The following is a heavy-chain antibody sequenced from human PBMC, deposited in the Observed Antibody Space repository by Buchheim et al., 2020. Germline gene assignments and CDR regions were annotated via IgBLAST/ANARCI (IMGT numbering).Heavy chain of an antibody. V-gene: IGHV3-48*03. D-gene: IGHD3-10*01. Sequence: EVQLVESGGGLVQPGGSLRLSCAASGFTFSSYEMNWVRQAPGKGLEWVSYISSSGSTIYYADSVKGRFTISRDNAKNSMYLQMNSLRAEDTAVYYCASGGTMVRGVINSNWFDPWGQGTL. CDR2: ISSSGSTI. J-gene: IGHJ5*02. CDR3: ASGGTMVRGVINSNWFDP. CDR1: GFTFSSYE.